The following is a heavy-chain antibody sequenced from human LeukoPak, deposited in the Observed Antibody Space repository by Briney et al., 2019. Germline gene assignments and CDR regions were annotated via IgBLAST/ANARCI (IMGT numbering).Heavy chain of an antibody. CDR1: GGSICSYY. CDR3: ARGTNTVTTT. Sequence: PSETLSLTCTVSGGSICSYYWSWIRQAAGKGPEWIGRIYTTGTADYNPSLKGRVFLSVDTSKNQFSLKVTSVTAADTAVYYCARGTNTVTTTWGQGTLVTVSS. CDR2: IYTTGTA. J-gene: IGHJ4*02. V-gene: IGHV4-4*07. D-gene: IGHD4-17*01.